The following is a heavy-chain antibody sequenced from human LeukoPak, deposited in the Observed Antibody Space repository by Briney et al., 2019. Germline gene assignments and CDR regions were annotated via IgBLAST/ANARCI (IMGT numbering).Heavy chain of an antibody. CDR1: GFTFSSYT. CDR2: VNNKWGIT. J-gene: IGHJ4*02. CDR3: ARGYYDFWSGYLYYFDS. Sequence: GGSLRLSCVASGFTFSSYTMHWVRQAPGKGLEYVSGVNNKWGITSYANSVKGRFTISRDIAKNTLYIEKGRLRTEDMAVYYCARGYYDFWSGYLYYFDSWGQGTLVTVSS. V-gene: IGHV3-64*01. D-gene: IGHD3-3*01.